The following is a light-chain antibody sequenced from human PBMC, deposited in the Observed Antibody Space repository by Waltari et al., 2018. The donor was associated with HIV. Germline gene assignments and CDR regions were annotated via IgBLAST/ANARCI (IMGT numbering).Light chain of an antibody. Sequence: QSVLTQPPPALGTPGQWVTITRSGGTYSTGSTIVHWYQQHPGEAPKLRLYIISHRPSGVPDRVSGSKSGTSASLAIHGLQTEDEADYYCAARDDSLHGVVFGGGTKVTVL. CDR3: AARDDSLHGVV. V-gene: IGLV1-44*01. CDR2: IIS. J-gene: IGLJ3*02. CDR1: TYSTGSTI.